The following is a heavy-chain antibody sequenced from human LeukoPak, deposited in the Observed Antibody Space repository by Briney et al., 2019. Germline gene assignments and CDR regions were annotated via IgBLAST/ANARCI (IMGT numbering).Heavy chain of an antibody. Sequence: TSGTLSLTCTVSGGSINSYYWKWIRQPPGRGLEWVGYIGYNGNTNYSPSLKSRLTMSIDASKNQFSLRLTSVTAADTAVYYCARAGTNGWYGEYWGQGAPVTVSS. V-gene: IGHV4-59*01. CDR3: ARAGTNGWYGEY. CDR1: GGSINSYY. CDR2: IGYNGNT. D-gene: IGHD6-19*01. J-gene: IGHJ4*02.